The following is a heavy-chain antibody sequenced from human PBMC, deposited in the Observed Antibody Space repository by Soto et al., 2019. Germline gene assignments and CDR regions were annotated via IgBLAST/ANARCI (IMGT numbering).Heavy chain of an antibody. CDR2: LSSSGGTT. Sequence: GGSLRLSCGVCGLTFSIYAMTWARQAPGKGLEWVSGLSSSGGTTHYADSVKGRFTISRDNSKNTLFLQMNSLRAEDTAVYYCAKLPRGSSPENDYWGQGTLVTVSS. CDR3: AKLPRGSSPENDY. J-gene: IGHJ4*02. CDR1: GLTFSIYA. D-gene: IGHD6-6*01. V-gene: IGHV3-23*01.